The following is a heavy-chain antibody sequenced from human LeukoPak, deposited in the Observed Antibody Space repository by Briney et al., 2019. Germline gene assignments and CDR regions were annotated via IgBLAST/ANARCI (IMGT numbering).Heavy chain of an antibody. D-gene: IGHD3-10*01. J-gene: IGHJ5*02. CDR1: GYTFTSYA. Sequence: ASVKVSCKASGYTFTSYAMNWVRQAPGQGLEWMGWISTNTGNPTYAQGFTGRFVFSLDTSVNTAYLQISSLKAEDTAVYYCARGMLRGIIIPRVNWFDPWGQGTLVTVSS. CDR3: ARGMLRGIIIPRVNWFDP. CDR2: ISTNTGNP. V-gene: IGHV7-4-1*02.